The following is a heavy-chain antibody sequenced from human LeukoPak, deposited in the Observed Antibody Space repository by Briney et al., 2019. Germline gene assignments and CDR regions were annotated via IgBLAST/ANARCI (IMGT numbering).Heavy chain of an antibody. J-gene: IGHJ4*02. CDR1: GFTFSNYA. Sequence: GGSLRLSCAASGFTFSNYAMTWVRQAPGKGLEWVSAISGSGGGTYNADAVKGRFTISRDNSKNTLYLQMNSLRAEDTAVYYCARGVYGYSSSWYHDYWGQGTLVTVSS. D-gene: IGHD6-13*01. CDR2: ISGSGGGT. CDR3: ARGVYGYSSSWYHDY. V-gene: IGHV3-23*01.